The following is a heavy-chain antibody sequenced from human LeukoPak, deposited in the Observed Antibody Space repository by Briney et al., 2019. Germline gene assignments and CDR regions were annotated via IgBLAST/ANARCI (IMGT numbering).Heavy chain of an antibody. CDR1: GYTFTNYY. J-gene: IGHJ5*02. V-gene: IGHV1-46*01. Sequence: ASVSVSCKASGYTFTNYYMHWVRQAPGQGLEWMVIINPSGGSTISAQKFQGRVTMTRDTSTNTVYMELRSLTSEDTAMYYCATAVPPYGCSDPWGRGTWSPSPQ. D-gene: IGHD2-15*01. CDR3: ATAVPPYGCSDP. CDR2: INPSGGST.